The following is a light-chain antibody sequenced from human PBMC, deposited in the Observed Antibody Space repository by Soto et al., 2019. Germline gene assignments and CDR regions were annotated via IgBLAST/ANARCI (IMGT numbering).Light chain of an antibody. J-gene: IGKJ5*01. CDR2: AAS. Sequence: DIQLTQSPSFLSASVGDRVTITCRASQGISSYLAWYQQKPGKAPKLLIYAASILQSGVPSRFSGSGSGTEFSLTISSLQPEDFATYYCQQLDSYSTFGQGTRLEIK. CDR1: QGISSY. CDR3: QQLDSYST. V-gene: IGKV1-9*01.